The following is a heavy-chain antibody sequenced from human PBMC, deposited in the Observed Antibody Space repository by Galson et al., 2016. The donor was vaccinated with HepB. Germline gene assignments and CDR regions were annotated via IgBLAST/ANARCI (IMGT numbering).Heavy chain of an antibody. CDR2: ISWNSGSI. Sequence: SLRLSCAASGFTFGDYAMHWVRQAPGKGLEWVSGISWNSGSIDYADSVKGRFTISRDNAKNTLYLQMNSLRAEDTAVYYCARDRNLIFYDYWGQGALVTVSS. CDR3: ARDRNLIFYDY. D-gene: IGHD3/OR15-3a*01. CDR1: GFTFGDYA. V-gene: IGHV3-9*01. J-gene: IGHJ4*02.